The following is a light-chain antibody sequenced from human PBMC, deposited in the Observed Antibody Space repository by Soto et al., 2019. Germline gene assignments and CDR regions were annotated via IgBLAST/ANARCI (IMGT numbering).Light chain of an antibody. CDR1: QSVSTY. Sequence: DIRRTQSAPYLAVSVKNMDIITCRASQSVSTYLNWYAQKSGGAAKLLIHGISKLENGTPSRFSGSGLATDFTLTLHTRQPDDFAVYFCQPPYMVPYSFGQGTKVDIK. J-gene: IGKJ2*03. CDR3: QPPYMVPYS. CDR2: GIS. V-gene: IGKV1-39*01.